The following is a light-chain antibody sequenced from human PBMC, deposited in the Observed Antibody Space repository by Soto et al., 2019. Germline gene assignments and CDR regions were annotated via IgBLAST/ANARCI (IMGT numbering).Light chain of an antibody. J-gene: IGKJ5*01. CDR3: QQRHKRPGA. V-gene: IGKV3-11*02. CDR2: DAF. Sequence: GESATLSSRASETIRNLLAWYQQRPGQAPRLLIYDAFSRAPGIPARFIGGGSGRDFTLACGLLEPEDPGFHYIQQRHKRPGACGRGTRLEIK. CDR1: ETIRNL.